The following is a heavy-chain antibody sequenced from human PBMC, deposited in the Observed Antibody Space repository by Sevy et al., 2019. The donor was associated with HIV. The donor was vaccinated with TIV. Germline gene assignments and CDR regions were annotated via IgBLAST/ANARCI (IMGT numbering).Heavy chain of an antibody. V-gene: IGHV3-30-3*01. D-gene: IGHD2-15*01. CDR2: ISYDGSNK. Sequence: GGSLRLSCAASVFTFSSYAMHWVHQAPGKGLEWVAVISYDGSNKYYADSVKGRFTISRDNSKNTLYLQMNSLRAEDTAVYYCARDRGRRYCSGGSCHNYYYGMDVWGQGTTVTVSS. CDR1: VFTFSSYA. J-gene: IGHJ6*02. CDR3: ARDRGRRYCSGGSCHNYYYGMDV.